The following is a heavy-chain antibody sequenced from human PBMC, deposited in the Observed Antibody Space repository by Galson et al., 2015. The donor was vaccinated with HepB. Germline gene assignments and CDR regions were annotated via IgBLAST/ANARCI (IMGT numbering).Heavy chain of an antibody. D-gene: IGHD2-15*01. CDR1: GFTFSNYG. V-gene: IGHV3-33*01. CDR2: IWYDGTNK. J-gene: IGHJ4*02. CDR3: TRDSFYFDYRGGPDY. Sequence: SLRLSCAASGFTFSNYGMHWVRRAPGKGLEWVAVIWYDGTNKYYADSVKGRFTISRDNSQNTLYLQMSSLRPGDTAVYYCTRDSFYFDYRGGPDYWGRGTLVTVSS.